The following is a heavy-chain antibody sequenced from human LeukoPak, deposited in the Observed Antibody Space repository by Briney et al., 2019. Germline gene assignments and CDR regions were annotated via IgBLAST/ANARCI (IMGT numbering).Heavy chain of an antibody. CDR3: ARGYSSGWSTYYFDY. J-gene: IGHJ4*02. V-gene: IGHV4-39*07. CDR1: GGSISSSSYY. D-gene: IGHD6-19*01. CDR2: IYYSGST. Sequence: SETLSLTCTVSGGSISSSSYYWGWIRQPPGKGLEWIGSIYYSGSTYYNPSLKSRVTISVDTSKNQFSLKLSSVTAADTAVYYCARGYSSGWSTYYFDYWGQGTLVTVSS.